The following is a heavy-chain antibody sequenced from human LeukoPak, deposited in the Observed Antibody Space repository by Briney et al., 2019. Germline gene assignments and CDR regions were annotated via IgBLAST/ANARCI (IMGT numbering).Heavy chain of an antibody. Sequence: GESLKISCKGSGYSFTSYWIGWARQMPGKGLEWMGIIYPGDSDTRYSPSFQGQVTISADKSISTAYLQWSSLKASDTAMYYCARHKRNYPFSSSGYYTDYWGQGTLVTVSS. CDR3: ARHKRNYPFSSSGYYTDY. V-gene: IGHV5-51*01. J-gene: IGHJ4*02. CDR2: IYPGDSDT. CDR1: GYSFTSYW. D-gene: IGHD3-22*01.